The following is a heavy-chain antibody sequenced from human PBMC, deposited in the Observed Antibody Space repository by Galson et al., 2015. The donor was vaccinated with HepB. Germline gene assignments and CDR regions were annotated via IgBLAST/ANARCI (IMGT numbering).Heavy chain of an antibody. CDR2: ISYDGSNK. V-gene: IGHV3-30*18. J-gene: IGHJ4*02. D-gene: IGHD3-22*01. Sequence: SLRLSCAASGFTFSSYGMHWVRQAPGKGLEWVAVISYDGSNKYYADSVKGRFTISRDNSKNTLYLQMNSLRAEDTAVYYCAKGRSGYYPLLDYWGQGTLVTVSS. CDR1: GFTFSSYG. CDR3: AKGRSGYYPLLDY.